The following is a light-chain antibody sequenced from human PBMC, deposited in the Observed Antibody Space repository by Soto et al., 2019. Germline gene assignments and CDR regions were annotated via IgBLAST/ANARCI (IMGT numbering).Light chain of an antibody. CDR1: QSVSIE. V-gene: IGKV3-15*01. J-gene: IGKJ1*01. Sequence: EIVMTQSPATLSVSPGERATLSCRASQSVSIELAWYQQKPGQAPRLLIYGASTRATGIPARFSGSGSGTEFSLTISSLQSEDFAVYYCQQYNNWPPWTFGQGTKVEIK. CDR2: GAS. CDR3: QQYNNWPPWT.